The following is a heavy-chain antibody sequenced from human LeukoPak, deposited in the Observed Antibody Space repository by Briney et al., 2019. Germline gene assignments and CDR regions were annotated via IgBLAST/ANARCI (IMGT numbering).Heavy chain of an antibody. J-gene: IGHJ3*02. D-gene: IGHD6-13*01. CDR2: VKSKSDGGTT. CDR1: AFTFSNAW. CDR3: TTNPYSSSWLGGAFAI. Sequence: PGGSLRLSCAASAFTFSNAWMSWVRQIPGKGLEWVGRVKSKSDGGTTDYGAPVKGRFTISRDDSKDTLYLQMNSLKTEDTAVYFCTTNPYSSSWLGGAFAIWGQGTMVTVSS. V-gene: IGHV3-15*01.